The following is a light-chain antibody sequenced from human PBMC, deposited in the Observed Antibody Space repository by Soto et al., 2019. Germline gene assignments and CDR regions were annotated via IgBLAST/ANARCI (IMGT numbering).Light chain of an antibody. J-gene: IGLJ1*01. V-gene: IGLV2-14*01. CDR3: SSYSISTAYL. CDR1: SSDVGVYDY. Sequence: QSALTQPASVSGSPGQSITISCTGTSSDVGVYDYVSWYQLHPGKAPKLMVFEVSNRPSGVSYRFSGSKSGNTASLTISGLQAEDEADYFCSSYSISTAYLFGTGTQLTVL. CDR2: EVS.